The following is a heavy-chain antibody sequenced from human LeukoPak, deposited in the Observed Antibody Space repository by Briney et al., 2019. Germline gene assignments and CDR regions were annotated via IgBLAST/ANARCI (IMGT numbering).Heavy chain of an antibody. CDR1: GGSISSGSYY. CDR3: ARGRWQPLAAAGTKRYFDY. J-gene: IGHJ4*02. D-gene: IGHD6-13*01. Sequence: PSETLSLTCTVSGGSISSGSYYWSWIRQPAGKGLEWIGRIYTSGSTNYNPSLKSRVTISVDTSKNQFSLKLSSVTAADTAVYYCARGRWQPLAAAGTKRYFDYWGQGTLVTVSS. V-gene: IGHV4-61*02. CDR2: IYTSGST.